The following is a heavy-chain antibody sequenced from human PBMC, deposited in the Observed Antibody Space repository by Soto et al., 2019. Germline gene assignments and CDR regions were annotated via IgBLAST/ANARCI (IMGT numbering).Heavy chain of an antibody. D-gene: IGHD6-19*01. J-gene: IGHJ6*02. V-gene: IGHV3-13*01. Sequence: PGGSLRLSCAASGFTFSSYDMHWVRQATGKGLEWVSAIGTAGDTYYPGSVKGRFTISRENAKNSLYLQTNSLRAEDTAVYYCARGGIAVAGTSYYYYGMDVWGQGTTVTVSS. CDR1: GFTFSSYD. CDR2: IGTAGDT. CDR3: ARGGIAVAGTSYYYYGMDV.